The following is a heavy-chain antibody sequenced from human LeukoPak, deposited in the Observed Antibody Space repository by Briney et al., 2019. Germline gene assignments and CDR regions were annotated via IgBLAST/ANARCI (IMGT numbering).Heavy chain of an antibody. CDR3: ARDRIVRGVITTDY. CDR2: ISSSGSTM. CDR1: GFTFSSYS. Sequence: GGSLRLSCAASGFTFSSYSMNWVRQAPGKGLEWVSYISSSGSTMYYSDSVKGRFTISRDNTKNSLYLQMNSLRAEDTAFYYCARDRIVRGVITTDYWGQGTLVTVSS. V-gene: IGHV3-48*04. J-gene: IGHJ4*02. D-gene: IGHD3-10*02.